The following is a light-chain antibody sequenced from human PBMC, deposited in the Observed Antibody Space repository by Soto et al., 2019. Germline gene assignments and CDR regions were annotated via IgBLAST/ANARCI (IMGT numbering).Light chain of an antibody. J-gene: IGLJ1*01. CDR3: CSSAPESTYV. CDR1: SSDVGAYNS. CDR2: KGT. Sequence: QSVLAQPASVSGSPGQSITIPCTGTSSDVGAYNSVSWYQQHPHKAPQVIIYKGTQRPSGVSNRFSGSTSGNAASLTISGLQADDETDYFCCSSAPESTYVFGGGTKVTVL. V-gene: IGLV2-23*01.